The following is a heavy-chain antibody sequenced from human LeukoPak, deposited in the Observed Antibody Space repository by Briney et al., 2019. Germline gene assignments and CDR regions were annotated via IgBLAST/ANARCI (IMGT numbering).Heavy chain of an antibody. CDR3: ATTGRLAYYYYYYYMDV. Sequence: GASVKVSCKASGGTFSSYAISWVRQAPGQGLEWMGGIIPIFGTANYAQKFQGRVTITADESTSTAYMELSSLRSEDTAVYYCATTGRLAYYYYYYYMDVWGKGTTVTISS. CDR1: GGTFSSYA. CDR2: IIPIFGTA. V-gene: IGHV1-69*13. D-gene: IGHD3-9*01. J-gene: IGHJ6*03.